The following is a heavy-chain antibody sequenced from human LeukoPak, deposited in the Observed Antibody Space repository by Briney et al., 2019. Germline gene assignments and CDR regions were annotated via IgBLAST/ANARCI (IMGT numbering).Heavy chain of an antibody. CDR1: GFTFSSYG. Sequence: GGSLRLSCAASGFTFSSYGMHWVRQAPGKGLEWVAVISYDGSNKYYADSVKGRFTISRDNSKNTLYLQMNSLRAEDTAVYYCAKDLWDYYGSGSTFDYWGRGTLVTVSS. CDR2: ISYDGSNK. D-gene: IGHD3-10*01. CDR3: AKDLWDYYGSGSTFDY. V-gene: IGHV3-30*18. J-gene: IGHJ4*02.